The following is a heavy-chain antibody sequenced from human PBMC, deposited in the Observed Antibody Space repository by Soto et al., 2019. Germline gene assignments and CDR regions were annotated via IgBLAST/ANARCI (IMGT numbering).Heavy chain of an antibody. CDR1: GGSISSYY. CDR2: IYSSGTT. CDR3: ARGDLGFRVFDY. V-gene: IGHV4-59*01. D-gene: IGHD3-10*01. J-gene: IGHJ4*02. Sequence: QVQLQESGPGLVNPSETLSLTCTVSGGSISSYYWSWIRRPPGKGLEWIGYIYSSGTTNYTPSLMCRVPISVDASKNQFSRKLSYVTAADTDVCDCARGDLGFRVFDYWGQGTLVTVSS.